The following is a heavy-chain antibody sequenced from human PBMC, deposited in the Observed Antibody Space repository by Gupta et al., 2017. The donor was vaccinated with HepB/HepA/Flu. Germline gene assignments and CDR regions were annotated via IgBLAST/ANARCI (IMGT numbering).Heavy chain of an antibody. CDR2: INWNSGTI. D-gene: IGHD5-18*01. CDR1: GFTFDNYA. CDR3: AKDGRRQLWFHGLDY. Sequence: EVQLVESGGGLVQPGRSLRLSCSASGFTFDNYAMPWARQAPGKGLEWVSGINWNSGTIGYADSVKGRFTISRDNAKNSLYLQMNSLRAEDTALYYCAKDGRRQLWFHGLDYWGQGTPVTVSS. V-gene: IGHV3-9*01. J-gene: IGHJ4*02.